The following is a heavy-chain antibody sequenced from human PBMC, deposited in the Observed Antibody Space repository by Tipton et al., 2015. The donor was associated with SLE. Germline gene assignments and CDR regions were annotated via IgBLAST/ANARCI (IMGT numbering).Heavy chain of an antibody. CDR3: ARDPRGAAAGLFDY. Sequence: TLSLTCAVYGGSFSSYYWGWIRQPPGKGLEWIGSIYYSGSTYYNPSLKSRVTISVDTSKNQFSLKLSSVTAADTAVYYCARDPRGAAAGLFDYWGQGTLVTVSS. V-gene: IGHV4-39*07. CDR1: GGSFSSYY. D-gene: IGHD6-13*01. J-gene: IGHJ4*02. CDR2: IYYSGST.